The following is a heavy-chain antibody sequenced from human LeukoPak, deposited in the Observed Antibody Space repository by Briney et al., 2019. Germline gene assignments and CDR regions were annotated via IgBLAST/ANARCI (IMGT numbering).Heavy chain of an antibody. CDR2: IKQDGSEK. CDR1: GFTFTNYW. Sequence: GGSLRLSCAASGFTFTNYWMSWVRQAPGKGLELVANIKQDGSEKYYVDSVKGRFTISRDNAKNSLYLQMNSLRAEDTAVYYCARDYGDYQDWYFDLWGRGTLVTVSS. J-gene: IGHJ2*01. D-gene: IGHD4-17*01. V-gene: IGHV3-7*01. CDR3: ARDYGDYQDWYFDL.